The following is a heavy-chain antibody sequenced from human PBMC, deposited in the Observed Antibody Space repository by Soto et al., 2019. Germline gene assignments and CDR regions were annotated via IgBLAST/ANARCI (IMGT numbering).Heavy chain of an antibody. V-gene: IGHV3-21*01. CDR3: AICFRNWFNV. Sequence: EVQLVESGGGLVKPGWSLRLSCVASGFTFSGYSINWVRQASGKWLEWVSYISGPSIYIDYADSVKGRFTISRDNANGAVYLQMTRLRAEDTAGYYCAICFRNWFNVWGHGTSVSVS. J-gene: IGHJ6*02. D-gene: IGHD3-10*01. CDR1: GFTFSGYS. CDR2: ISGPSIYI.